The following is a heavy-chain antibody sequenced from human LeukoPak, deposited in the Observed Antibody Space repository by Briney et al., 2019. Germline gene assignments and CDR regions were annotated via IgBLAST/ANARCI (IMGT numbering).Heavy chain of an antibody. D-gene: IGHD3-16*02. V-gene: IGHV3-30*02. J-gene: IGHJ3*02. CDR1: GFTFSSYA. CDR2: IRYDGSNK. CDR3: AREGKNDYVWGSYRYYAFDI. Sequence: PGGSLRLSCAASGFTFSSYAMHWVRQAPGKGLEWVAFIRYDGSNKYYADSVKGRFTISRDNSKNTLYLQMNSLRAEDTAVYYCAREGKNDYVWGSYRYYAFDIWGQGTMVTVSS.